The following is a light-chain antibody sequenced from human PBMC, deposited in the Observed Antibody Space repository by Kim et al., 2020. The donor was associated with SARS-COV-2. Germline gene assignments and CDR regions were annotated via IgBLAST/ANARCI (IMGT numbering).Light chain of an antibody. J-gene: IGLJ2*01. Sequence: ALGKTVRITCQGDSLRSYYASWYQQKPGQAPVLVIYNKNNRPSGIPDRFSGSSSGNTASLTITGAQAEDDADYYCNSRDSSGNHLVFGGGTQLTVL. CDR1: SLRSYY. CDR2: NKN. V-gene: IGLV3-19*01. CDR3: NSRDSSGNHLV.